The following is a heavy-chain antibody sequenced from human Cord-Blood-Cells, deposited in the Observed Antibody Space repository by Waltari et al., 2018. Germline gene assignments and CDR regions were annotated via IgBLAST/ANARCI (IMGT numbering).Heavy chain of an antibody. CDR2: IYHSGST. J-gene: IGHJ2*01. CDR3: ARVPKGDVDL. Sequence: QVQLQESGPGLVKPSETLSLTCAVSGYSISSGYYWGWIRQPPGKGLEWIGSIYHSGSTYYNPPLKSRVTISVDTSKNQFSLKLSSVTAADTAVYYCARVPKGDVDLWGRGTLVTVSS. CDR1: GYSISSGYY. D-gene: IGHD3-16*01. V-gene: IGHV4-38-2*01.